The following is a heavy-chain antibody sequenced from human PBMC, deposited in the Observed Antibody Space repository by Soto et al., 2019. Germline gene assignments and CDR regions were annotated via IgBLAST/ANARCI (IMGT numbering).Heavy chain of an antibody. CDR1: GYTFISYG. V-gene: IGHV1-18*01. CDR3: ARHRSVGYYDSSGSPFGS. Sequence: GASVKVSCKASGYTFISYGISWVRQAPGQGLEWMGWISGYNGNTNSAQKFRGRLTMTTDTSTSTAYMELRSLRSDDTAVYYCARHRSVGYYDSSGSPFGSWGQGTLVTVSS. D-gene: IGHD3-22*01. J-gene: IGHJ4*02. CDR2: ISGYNGNT.